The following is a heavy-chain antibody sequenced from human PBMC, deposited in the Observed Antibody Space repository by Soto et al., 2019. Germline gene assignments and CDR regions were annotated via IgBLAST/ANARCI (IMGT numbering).Heavy chain of an antibody. CDR2: ISAYNGNT. J-gene: IGHJ6*02. V-gene: IGHV1-18*04. D-gene: IGHD2-21*01. CDR1: GYPFTSSG. CDR3: ATDPYCGSAPGCSALDA. Sequence: QVHLVQSGGEVKKPGASVKVSCKASGYPFTSSGFSWVRQAPGQGLEWMGWISAYNGNTLYAQKFNGRVTMTTDTSTSTAYMELGSLRSDDTAVYYCATDPYCGSAPGCSALDAWGQGTTVTVSS.